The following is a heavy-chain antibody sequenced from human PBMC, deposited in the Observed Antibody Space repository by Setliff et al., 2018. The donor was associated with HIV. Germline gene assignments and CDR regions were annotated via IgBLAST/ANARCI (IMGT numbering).Heavy chain of an antibody. V-gene: IGHV4-39*01. Sequence: SETLSLTCTVSGYSISSSYYWGWIRQPPGKGLEWIGSIYYSGSTYYNPSLKSRVTISVDTSKNQFSLQLSSVTAADTAVYYCARQDSYSYGYNYFDYWGQGTLVTVSS. D-gene: IGHD5-18*01. CDR3: ARQDSYSYGYNYFDY. CDR1: GYSISSSYY. CDR2: IYYSGST. J-gene: IGHJ4*02.